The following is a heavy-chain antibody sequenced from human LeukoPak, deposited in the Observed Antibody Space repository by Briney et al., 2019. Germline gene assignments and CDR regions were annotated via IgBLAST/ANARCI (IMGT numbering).Heavy chain of an antibody. V-gene: IGHV1-69*05. CDR1: GGTFSSYA. CDR3: AVPYYYDSSGYPTGLDP. CDR2: IIPIFGTA. Sequence: SVRVSCKASGGTFSSYAISWVRQAPGQGLEWMGGIIPIFGTANYAQKFQGRVTITTDESTSTAYMELSSLRSEDTAVYYCAVPYYYDSSGYPTGLDPWGQGTLVTVSS. J-gene: IGHJ5*02. D-gene: IGHD3-22*01.